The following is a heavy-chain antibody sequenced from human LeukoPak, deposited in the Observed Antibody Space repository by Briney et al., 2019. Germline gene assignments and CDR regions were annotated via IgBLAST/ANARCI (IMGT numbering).Heavy chain of an antibody. CDR1: GFTFSSYS. V-gene: IGHV3-21*01. CDR3: ARASPGSIAAAGVIDY. D-gene: IGHD6-13*01. Sequence: SGGSLRLSCAASGFTFSSYSMNWVRQAPGKGLEWVSSISSSSSYIYYADSVKGRFTISRDNAKNSLNLQMNSLRAEDTAVYYCARASPGSIAAAGVIDYWGQGTLVTVSS. CDR2: ISSSSSYI. J-gene: IGHJ4*02.